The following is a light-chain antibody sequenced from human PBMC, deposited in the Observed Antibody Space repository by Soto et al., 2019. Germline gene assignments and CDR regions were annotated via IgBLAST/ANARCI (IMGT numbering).Light chain of an antibody. CDR2: AAS. CDR1: QGISNY. V-gene: IGKV1-27*01. CDR3: QKHNSAPST. Sequence: DMQMTQSPSTLSASVGDRVTITCRASQGISNYLAWYQQKPGKVPKLLIYAASTLQSGVPSRFSGSGSGTDFTLTISSLQPEDVATYYCQKHNSAPSTFGQGTRLEIK. J-gene: IGKJ5*01.